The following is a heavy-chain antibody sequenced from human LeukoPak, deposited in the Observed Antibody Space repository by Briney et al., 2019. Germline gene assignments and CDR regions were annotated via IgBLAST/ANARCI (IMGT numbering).Heavy chain of an antibody. CDR1: GFIFNDYY. D-gene: IGHD6-13*01. CDR3: AKGQQGGFIGY. J-gene: IGHJ4*02. Sequence: PGGSLRLSCAASGFIFNDYYMSWIRQAPGKGLEWLSYISCTGNTIYYRDSVKGRFTISRDNANNLLHLQMDNLRAEDTAVYYCAKGQQGGFIGYWGQGTLVTVSA. V-gene: IGHV3-11*01. CDR2: ISCTGNTI.